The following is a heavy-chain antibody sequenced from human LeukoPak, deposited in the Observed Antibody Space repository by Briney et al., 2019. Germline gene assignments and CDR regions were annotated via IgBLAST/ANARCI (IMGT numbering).Heavy chain of an antibody. D-gene: IGHD6-13*01. CDR1: GGSISSRPYC. CDR2: FYYSGNT. V-gene: IGHV4-39*01. CDR3: ARLVVSSWYHEVLLGRDY. J-gene: IGHJ4*02. Sequence: SETLSLTCTVSGGSISSRPYCWGWIRQPPGKGLGWLGCFYYSGNTYSKPSLKSRVTISVDTSKNQFSLKLSSVTAADTAVYYCARLVVSSWYHEVLLGRDYWGQGTLVTVSS.